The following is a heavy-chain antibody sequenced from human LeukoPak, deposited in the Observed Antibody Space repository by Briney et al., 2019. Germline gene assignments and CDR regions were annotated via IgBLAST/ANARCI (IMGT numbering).Heavy chain of an antibody. J-gene: IGHJ6*02. CDR1: GYTFTGYY. V-gene: IGHV1-2*04. CDR2: INPNSGGT. Sequence: ASVKVSCKASGYTFTGYYMHWVRQAPGQGLEWMGWINPNSGGTNYAQKFQGWVTMTRDTSISTAYMELSRLRSDDTAVYYCAREGVYGDYGFGMDVWGQGTTVTVSS. D-gene: IGHD4-17*01. CDR3: AREGVYGDYGFGMDV.